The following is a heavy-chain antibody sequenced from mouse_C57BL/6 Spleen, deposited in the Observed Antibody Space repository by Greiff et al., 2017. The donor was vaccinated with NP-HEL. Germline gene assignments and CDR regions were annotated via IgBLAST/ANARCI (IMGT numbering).Heavy chain of an antibody. CDR3: TRVRLITTRVATDYAMDY. V-gene: IGHV5-9-1*02. D-gene: IGHD1-1*01. CDR2: ISSGGDYI. CDR1: GFTFSSYA. Sequence: EVQRVESGAGLVKPGGSLKLSCAASGFTFSSYAMSWVRQTPEQRLEWVAYISSGGDYIYYADTVKGRFTISRDNARNTLYLQMSSLKSEDTAMYYCTRVRLITTRVATDYAMDYWGQGTSVTVSS. J-gene: IGHJ4*01.